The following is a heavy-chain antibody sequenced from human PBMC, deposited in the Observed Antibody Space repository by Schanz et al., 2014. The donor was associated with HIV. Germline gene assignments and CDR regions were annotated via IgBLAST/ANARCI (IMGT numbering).Heavy chain of an antibody. CDR3: ARSYGSGNLFDY. Sequence: VQLVESGGGLVQPGRSLRLSCAASGFTFDDYAMHWVRQAPGKGLEWIGYIYYSGSTYYNPSLKSRVTISVDTSKNQFSLKLSSVTAADTAVYYCARSYGSGNLFDYWGQGTLVTVSS. V-gene: IGHV4-30-4*08. D-gene: IGHD3-10*01. CDR2: IYYSGST. J-gene: IGHJ4*02. CDR1: GFTFDDYA.